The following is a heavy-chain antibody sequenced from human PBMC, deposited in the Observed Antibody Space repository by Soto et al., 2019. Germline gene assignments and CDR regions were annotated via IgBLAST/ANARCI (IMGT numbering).Heavy chain of an antibody. Sequence: GGSLRLSCAASGFTFSSYSMNWVRQAPGKGLEWVSYISSSSTIYYADSVKGRFTISRDNAKNSLYLQMNSLRAEDTAVYYCARVLTGKTGGWFDPWGQGTLVTVSS. CDR1: GFTFSSYS. J-gene: IGHJ5*02. V-gene: IGHV3-48*01. D-gene: IGHD1-20*01. CDR3: ARVLTGKTGGWFDP. CDR2: ISSSSTI.